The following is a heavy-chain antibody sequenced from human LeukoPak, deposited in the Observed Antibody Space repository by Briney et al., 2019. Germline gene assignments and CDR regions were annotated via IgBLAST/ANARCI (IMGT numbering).Heavy chain of an antibody. D-gene: IGHD3-16*01. J-gene: IGHJ5*02. CDR1: GFTFSSYG. Sequence: GGSLRLSCAASGFTFSSYGMHWVRQAPGKGLEWVAVISYDGSNKYYADSVKGRFTISRDNSKNTLYLQMNSLRAEDTAVYYCAKGGPNNWFDPWGQGTLVTVSS. CDR2: ISYDGSNK. CDR3: AKGGPNNWFDP. V-gene: IGHV3-30*18.